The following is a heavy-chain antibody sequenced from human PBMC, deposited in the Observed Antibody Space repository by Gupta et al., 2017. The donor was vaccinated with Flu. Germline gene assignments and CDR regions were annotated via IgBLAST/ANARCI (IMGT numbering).Heavy chain of an antibody. CDR1: GFPFSTYA. CDR2: ISGVGVST. V-gene: IGHV3-23*01. CDR3: AKSGVPAAFHYFDF. D-gene: IGHD2-2*01. Sequence: EVQLLESGGGLVQPGGSLRLSCVASGFPFSTYAMYWVRQAPGKGLEWVSRISGVGVSTNYADSVKGRFTISRDNSKNTLYLQMRSLRAEDTAVYYCAKSGVPAAFHYFDFWGRGTLGTVSS. J-gene: IGHJ4*02.